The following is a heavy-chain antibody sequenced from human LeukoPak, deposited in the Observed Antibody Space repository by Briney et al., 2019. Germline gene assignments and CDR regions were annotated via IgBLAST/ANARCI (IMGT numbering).Heavy chain of an antibody. CDR2: IQQDGSAR. CDR3: ARFSLYDNSGYYSWLFDF. Sequence: GGSPRLSCAASGFTFSTSWMSWVRQAPGKGLEWVANIQQDGSARYYVDSVKGRFTISRDNAKNSLYLQMNSLRAEDTAVYYCARFSLYDNSGYYSWLFDFWGQGTLVTVSS. J-gene: IGHJ4*02. V-gene: IGHV3-7*01. D-gene: IGHD3-22*01. CDR1: GFTFSTSW.